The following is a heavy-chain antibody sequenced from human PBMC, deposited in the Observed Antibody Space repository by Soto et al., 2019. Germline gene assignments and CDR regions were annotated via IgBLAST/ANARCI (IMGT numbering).Heavy chain of an antibody. Sequence: EVQLVESGGGLVQPGGSLKLSCAASGFTFSGSAMHWVRQASGKGLEWVGRIRSKANSYATAYAASVKGRFTISRDDSKNTAYLQMNSLKTEDPAVYYCTSPLYCSGGSCRYYYYMDVWGKGTTVTVSS. D-gene: IGHD2-15*01. CDR2: IRSKANSYAT. V-gene: IGHV3-73*01. CDR1: GFTFSGSA. CDR3: TSPLYCSGGSCRYYYYMDV. J-gene: IGHJ6*03.